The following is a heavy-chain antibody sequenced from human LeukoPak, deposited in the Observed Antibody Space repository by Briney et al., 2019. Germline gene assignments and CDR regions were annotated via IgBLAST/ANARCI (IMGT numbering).Heavy chain of an antibody. D-gene: IGHD6-13*01. Sequence: GGSLRLSCAASGFTVSSNYMSWVRQAPGKGLEWVSVIYSGGSTYYADSVKGRFTISRDNSKNTLYLQMNSQRAEDTAVYYCATVAASPPGFSYYYYGMDVWGQGTTVTVSS. CDR3: ATVAASPPGFSYYYYGMDV. CDR1: GFTVSSNY. V-gene: IGHV3-53*01. CDR2: IYSGGST. J-gene: IGHJ6*02.